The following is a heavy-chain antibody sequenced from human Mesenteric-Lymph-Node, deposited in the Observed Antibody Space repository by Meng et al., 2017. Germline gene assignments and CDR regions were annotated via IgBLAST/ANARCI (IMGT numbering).Heavy chain of an antibody. Sequence: ASVKVSCKASGYIFTGYYIHWVRQAPGQGLEWMAWMHPDTGLTGYAQKFQGRVTMTRDTSISTAYMELSRLRSDDTAVYYCARDWSYYDSKRYDYWGQGTLVTVSS. V-gene: IGHV1-2*02. CDR2: MHPDTGLT. J-gene: IGHJ4*02. CDR3: ARDWSYYDSKRYDY. CDR1: GYIFTGYY. D-gene: IGHD3-22*01.